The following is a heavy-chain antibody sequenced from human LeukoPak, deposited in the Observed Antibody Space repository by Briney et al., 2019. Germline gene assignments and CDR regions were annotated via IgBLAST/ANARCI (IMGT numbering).Heavy chain of an antibody. CDR3: ARGDAELFDY. Sequence: KPSETLSLTCAVSGGSFSGYYWTWIRQPPGKGLEWIGEINHSGSTKYNPSLKSRVTISIDTSKDQFSLKVSSMTAADTAVYYCARGDAELFDYWGQGTLVTVSS. D-gene: IGHD1-26*01. J-gene: IGHJ4*02. CDR2: INHSGST. V-gene: IGHV4-34*01. CDR1: GGSFSGYY.